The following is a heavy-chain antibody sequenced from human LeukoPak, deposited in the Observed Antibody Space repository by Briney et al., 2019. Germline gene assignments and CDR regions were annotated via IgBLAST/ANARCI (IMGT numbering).Heavy chain of an antibody. J-gene: IGHJ1*01. Sequence: GESLKISCVGSGYSFSTYWIGWVRQMPGKGLEWMGIIYPGDSDTRYSPSFQGQVTISADKSISTAYLQWSSLKASDTAMYYCARILYNYYDSSGACFQHWGQGTLVTVSS. CDR1: GYSFSTYW. D-gene: IGHD3-22*01. V-gene: IGHV5-51*01. CDR2: IYPGDSDT. CDR3: ARILYNYYDSSGACFQH.